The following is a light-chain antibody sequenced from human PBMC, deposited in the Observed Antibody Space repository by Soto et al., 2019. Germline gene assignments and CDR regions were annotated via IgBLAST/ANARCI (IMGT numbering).Light chain of an antibody. Sequence: QSVLTQPASVSGSPGQSITISCTGTSSDVGGYNYVSWYQHHPGKAPKLMIYEVSNRPSGVSNRFSGSKPGNTASLTISGLQAEDEADYYCSSYTSSGTLVFGTGTKVTVL. V-gene: IGLV2-14*01. CDR2: EVS. CDR1: SSDVGGYNY. J-gene: IGLJ1*01. CDR3: SSYTSSGTLV.